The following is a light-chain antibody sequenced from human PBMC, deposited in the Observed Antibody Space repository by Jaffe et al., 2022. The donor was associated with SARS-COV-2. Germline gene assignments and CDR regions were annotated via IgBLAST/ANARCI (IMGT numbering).Light chain of an antibody. CDR2: RVS. V-gene: IGKV2-30*01. CDR1: QSLVSSDGNTY. CDR3: MQGTHWPWT. J-gene: IGKJ1*01. Sequence: VVMTQSPLSLPVTPGQPASISCRSSQSLVSSDGNTYLNWFQQRPGQSPRRLIYRVSNRDSGVPDRFSGSGSGTDFTLKISRVEAEDVGVYYCMQGTHWPWTFGQGTKVEIK.